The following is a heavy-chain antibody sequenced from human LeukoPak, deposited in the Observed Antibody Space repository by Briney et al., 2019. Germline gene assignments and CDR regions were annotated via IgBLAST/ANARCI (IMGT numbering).Heavy chain of an antibody. D-gene: IGHD6-19*01. J-gene: IGHJ4*02. Sequence: GMSLRLSCAASGFTFSTYGMHWVRQAPGKGLEWVAVIWYDESNKYYADSVKGRFTISRDNSKNTLYLQMNSLRAEGTAVYYCARDVQAGPGYWGQGSLVTVSS. CDR1: GFTFSTYG. CDR3: ARDVQAGPGY. CDR2: IWYDESNK. V-gene: IGHV3-33*01.